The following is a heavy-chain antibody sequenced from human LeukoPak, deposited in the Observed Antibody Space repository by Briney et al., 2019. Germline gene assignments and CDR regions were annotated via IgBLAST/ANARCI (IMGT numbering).Heavy chain of an antibody. D-gene: IGHD2-2*01. Sequence: GGSLRLSCAASGFTFSSYGMHWVRQAPGKGLEWITAIQYDGSKTYYADSVKGRFTISRDQSKNTLDLQMSSLRAEDTAMYYCARDSCSSPSRFDLWGQGTLVTVSS. CDR2: IQYDGSKT. CDR1: GFTFSSYG. CDR3: ARDSCSSPSRFDL. J-gene: IGHJ4*02. V-gene: IGHV3-33*05.